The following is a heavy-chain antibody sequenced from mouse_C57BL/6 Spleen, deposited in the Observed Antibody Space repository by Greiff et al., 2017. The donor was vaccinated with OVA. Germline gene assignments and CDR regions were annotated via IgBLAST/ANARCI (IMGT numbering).Heavy chain of an antibody. J-gene: IGHJ3*01. D-gene: IGHD1-1*01. CDR1: GYTFTSYW. CDR2: IYPGSGST. V-gene: IGHV1-55*01. Sequence: QVQLQQPGAELVKPGASVKMSCKASGYTFTSYWITWVQQRPGQGLEWIGDIYPGSGSTTYNEKFKSKATLTVDTSSITAYMQLSSLTSDDSAVYYGARPNYGSSPWFAYWGQGTLVTGSA. CDR3: ARPNYGSSPWFAY.